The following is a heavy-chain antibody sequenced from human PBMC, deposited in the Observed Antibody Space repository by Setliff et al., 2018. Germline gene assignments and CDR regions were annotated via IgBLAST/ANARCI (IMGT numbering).Heavy chain of an antibody. J-gene: IGHJ4*02. Sequence: SVKVSCKASGYTFSTYGISWVRQAPGQGLEWMGWISAYNGNTNYAQRFQGRVTMTTDTSTSTAYMELRSLRSDDTARYYCARDLSTTVMTRSWYYFDYWGQGTLVTSPQ. CDR2: ISAYNGNT. D-gene: IGHD4-17*01. CDR1: GYTFSTYG. V-gene: IGHV1-18*01. CDR3: ARDLSTTVMTRSWYYFDY.